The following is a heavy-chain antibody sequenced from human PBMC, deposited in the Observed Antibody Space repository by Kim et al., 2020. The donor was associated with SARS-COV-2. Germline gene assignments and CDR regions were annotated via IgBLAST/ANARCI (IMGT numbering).Heavy chain of an antibody. V-gene: IGHV4-34*01. Sequence: SETLSLTCAVYGGSFSGYYWSWIRQPPGKGLEWIGEINHSGSTNYNPSLKSRVTISVDTSKNQFSLKLSSVTAADTAVYYCARGYGDKDYWGQGTLVTVS. CDR1: GGSFSGYY. CDR3: ARGYGDKDY. J-gene: IGHJ4*02. CDR2: INHSGST. D-gene: IGHD4-17*01.